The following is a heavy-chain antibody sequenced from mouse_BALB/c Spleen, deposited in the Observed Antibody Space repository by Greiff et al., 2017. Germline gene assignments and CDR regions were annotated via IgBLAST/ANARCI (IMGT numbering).Heavy chain of an antibody. CDR3: VRDLGAMDY. CDR1: GFSLTSYD. V-gene: IGHV2-9-2*01. CDR2: IWTGGGT. D-gene: IGHD3-3*01. Sequence: VQRVESGPGLVAPSQSLSITCTVSGFSLTSYDISWIRQPPGKGLEWLGVIWTGGGTNYNSAFMSRLSISKDNSKSQVFLKMNSLQTDDTAIYYCVRDLGAMDYWGQGTSVTVSS. J-gene: IGHJ4*01.